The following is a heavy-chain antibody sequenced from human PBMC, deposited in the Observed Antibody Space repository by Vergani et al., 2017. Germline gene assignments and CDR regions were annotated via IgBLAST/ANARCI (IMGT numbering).Heavy chain of an antibody. J-gene: IGHJ6*02. CDR1: GFSFRNAW. D-gene: IGHD2-21*01. V-gene: IGHV3-15*07. Sequence: EVQLVESGGGIVKPGGSLRLSCVASGFSFRNAWMNWVRRTPGKGLEWVGRIKSTFDRGTTDYAAAVKGRFTISRDHSKNTLFLQMNGLKTEDIGVYYCTTDPRHCGDGSCYWLRDHHYYGMDVWGQGTTVTVSS. CDR2: IKSTFDRGTT. CDR3: TTDPRHCGDGSCYWLRDHHYYGMDV.